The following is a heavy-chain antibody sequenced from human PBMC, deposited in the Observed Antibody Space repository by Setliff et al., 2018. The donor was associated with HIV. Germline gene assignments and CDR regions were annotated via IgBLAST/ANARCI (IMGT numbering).Heavy chain of an antibody. D-gene: IGHD2-2*01. V-gene: IGHV3-7*05. CDR1: GFTFSSYW. CDR3: ASHFGYCSSTSCEGY. J-gene: IGHJ4*02. Sequence: GGSLRLSCAASGFTFSSYWMSWVRQAPGKGLEWVANIKQDGSEKYYVDSVKGRFTISRDNAKNSLYLQMNSLRAEDTAVHYCASHFGYCSSTSCEGYWGQGALVTVSS. CDR2: IKQDGSEK.